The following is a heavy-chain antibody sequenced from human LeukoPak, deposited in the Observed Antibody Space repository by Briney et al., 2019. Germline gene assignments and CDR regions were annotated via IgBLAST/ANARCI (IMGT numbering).Heavy chain of an antibody. Sequence: SETLFLTCTVSGGSISSGGYYWSWIRQHPGKGLEWIGYIYYSGSTYYNPSLKSPVTISVGTSKNQFSLKLSSVTAADTAVYYCARGRGLTSTGYYYYYMDVWGKGTTVTVSS. V-gene: IGHV4-31*01. J-gene: IGHJ6*03. CDR2: IYYSGST. CDR1: GGSISSGGYY. CDR3: ARGRGLTSTGYYYYYMDV. D-gene: IGHD1-1*01.